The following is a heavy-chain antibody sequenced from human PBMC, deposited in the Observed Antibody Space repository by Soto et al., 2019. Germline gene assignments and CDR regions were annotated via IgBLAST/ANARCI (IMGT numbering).Heavy chain of an antibody. V-gene: IGHV4-31*03. CDR3: ARESRRPWNDVSVNYYYYGMDV. D-gene: IGHD1-1*01. CDR1: GGSISSGGYY. CDR2: IYYSGST. J-gene: IGHJ6*02. Sequence: SETLSLTCTVSGGSISSGGYYWSWIRQHPGKGLEWIGYIYYSGSTYYNPSLKSRVTISVDTSKNQFSLKLSSVTAADTAVYYCARESRRPWNDVSVNYYYYGMDVWGQGTAVTVSS.